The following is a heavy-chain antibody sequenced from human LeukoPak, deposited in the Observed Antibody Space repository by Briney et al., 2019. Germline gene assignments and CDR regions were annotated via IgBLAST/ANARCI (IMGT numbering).Heavy chain of an antibody. CDR2: MSGRGGST. CDR1: GFTFSSYA. CDR3: ATDFIVVVTAAFDY. J-gene: IGHJ4*02. Sequence: GGSLRLSCAASGFTFSSYAMSWVRQAPGKGLEWVSAMSGRGGSTYYADSVKGRFTLSRDNSKNTLYLQMNSLRAEGTAVYYCATDFIVVVTAAFDYWGQGTLVTVSS. D-gene: IGHD2-21*02. V-gene: IGHV3-23*01.